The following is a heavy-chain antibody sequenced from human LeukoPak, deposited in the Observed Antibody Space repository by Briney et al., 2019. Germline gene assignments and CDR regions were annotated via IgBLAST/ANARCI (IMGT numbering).Heavy chain of an antibody. J-gene: IGHJ4*02. V-gene: IGHV3-53*01. CDR3: ARESSWRYFDY. CDR1: GFTVSSNY. CDR2: IYSGDST. Sequence: GGSLRLSCAASGFTVSSNYMSWVRQAPGKGLEWVSVIYSGDSTSYADSVKGRFTISRDNSKNTLFLQMNSLRAEDTAVYYCARESSWRYFDYWGQGTLVTVSS.